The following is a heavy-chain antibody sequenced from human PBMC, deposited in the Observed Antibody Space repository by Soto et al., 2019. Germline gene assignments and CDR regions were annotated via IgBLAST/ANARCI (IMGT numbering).Heavy chain of an antibody. CDR1: GYSFAGYW. CDR2: IDPSDSQT. V-gene: IGHV5-10-1*01. Sequence: PGESLKISCKGSGYSFAGYWITWVRQKPGKGLEWMGRIDPSDSQTYYSPSFRGHVTISRDNAKNTVYLQTNGLRAEDTAVYYCAREVGRGSGSYYLDYWGQETLVTVSS. CDR3: AREVGRGSGSYYLDY. J-gene: IGHJ4*02. D-gene: IGHD3-16*01.